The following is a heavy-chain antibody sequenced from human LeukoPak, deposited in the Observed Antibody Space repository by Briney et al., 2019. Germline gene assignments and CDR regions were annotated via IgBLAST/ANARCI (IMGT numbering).Heavy chain of an antibody. CDR2: IYYSGST. CDR3: ARGATHDYTPFDI. V-gene: IGHV4-59*01. D-gene: IGHD4-11*01. J-gene: IGHJ3*02. Sequence: SETLSLTCTVSGGSISSYYWSWIRQPPGKGLEWFGYIYYSGSTNYNPSLKSRVTISVDTSKNQFSLTLSSVTAADTAVYYCARGATHDYTPFDIWGQGTMVTVSS. CDR1: GGSISSYY.